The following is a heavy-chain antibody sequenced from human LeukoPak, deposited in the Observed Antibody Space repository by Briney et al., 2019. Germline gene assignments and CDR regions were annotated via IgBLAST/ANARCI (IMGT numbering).Heavy chain of an antibody. CDR2: INHSGST. Sequence: SETLSLTCAVYGGSFSGYYRSWIRQPPGKGLEWIGEINHSGSTNYNPSLKSRVTISVDTSKNQFSLKLSSVTAADTAVYYCARGRKIAARRYYYYMDVWGKGTTVTVSS. D-gene: IGHD6-6*01. CDR1: GGSFSGYY. J-gene: IGHJ6*03. V-gene: IGHV4-34*01. CDR3: ARGRKIAARRYYYYMDV.